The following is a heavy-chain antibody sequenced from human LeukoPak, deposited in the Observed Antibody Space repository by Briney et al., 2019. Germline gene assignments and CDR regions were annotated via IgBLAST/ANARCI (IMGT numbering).Heavy chain of an antibody. D-gene: IGHD3-16*02. V-gene: IGHV3-48*04. J-gene: IGHJ4*02. CDR1: GFTFSSYW. Sequence: GGSLRLSCAASGFTFSSYWMSWVRQAPGKGLEWVSYISSSGSTIYYADSVKGRFTISRDNAKNSLYLQMNSLRAEDTAVYYCANELYVWGSYRYTLRDYWGQGTLVTVSS. CDR2: ISSSGSTI. CDR3: ANELYVWGSYRYTLRDY.